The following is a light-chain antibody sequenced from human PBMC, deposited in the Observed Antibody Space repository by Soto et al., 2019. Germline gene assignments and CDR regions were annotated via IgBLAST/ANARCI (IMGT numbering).Light chain of an antibody. CDR3: CSYAGSYNVV. CDR2: DVT. CDR1: RSDVGGYNY. Sequence: QSALTQPRSVSGSPGQSVTISCTGTRSDVGGYNYVSWYQQYPGKAPKLMIYDVTKRPSGVPDRFSASKSGNTASLTISGLQAEDEADYYCCSYAGSYNVVFGGGTKLTVL. J-gene: IGLJ2*01. V-gene: IGLV2-11*01.